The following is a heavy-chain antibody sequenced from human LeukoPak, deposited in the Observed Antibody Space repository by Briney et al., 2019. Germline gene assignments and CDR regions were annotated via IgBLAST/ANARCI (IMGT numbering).Heavy chain of an antibody. V-gene: IGHV3-30*02. CDR1: GFTFSSYG. J-gene: IGHJ4*02. CDR2: IRYDGSNK. Sequence: GGSLRLSCAASGFTFSSYGMHWVRQAPGKGLEWVSFIRYDGSNKYYADSVKGRFTISRDNSKNTLYLQMNSLRAEDTAVYYCAKDGDIVVVVATYYFDYWGQGTLVTVSS. CDR3: AKDGDIVVVVATYYFDY. D-gene: IGHD2-15*01.